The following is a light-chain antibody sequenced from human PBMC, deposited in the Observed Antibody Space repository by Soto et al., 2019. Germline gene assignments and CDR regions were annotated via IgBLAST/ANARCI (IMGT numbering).Light chain of an antibody. Sequence: EIVMTQPPATLSVSPGEIATLSCRASQSVSSNLAWYQQKPGQAPRLLIYGACTRATGIPPRFSSSGSGTEFTLTIRSLQSEDCAVYYCQQDNNWPPLPFGGGTKVEIK. J-gene: IGKJ4*01. V-gene: IGKV3-15*01. CDR1: QSVSSN. CDR2: GAC. CDR3: QQDNNWPPLP.